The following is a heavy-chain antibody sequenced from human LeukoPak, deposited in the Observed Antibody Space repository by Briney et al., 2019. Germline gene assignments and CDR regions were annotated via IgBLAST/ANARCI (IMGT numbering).Heavy chain of an antibody. J-gene: IGHJ4*02. D-gene: IGHD2-2*01. CDR3: ARVAPAATPPDY. V-gene: IGHV1-69*01. CDR2: IIPIFGTA. Sequence: SVKVSCKASGGTFSSYAISWVRQAPGQGLEWMGGIIPIFGTANYAQKFQGRVTITADESTSTAYMELSSLRSEDTAVYYCARVAPAATPPDYWGQGTLVTVSS. CDR1: GGTFSSYA.